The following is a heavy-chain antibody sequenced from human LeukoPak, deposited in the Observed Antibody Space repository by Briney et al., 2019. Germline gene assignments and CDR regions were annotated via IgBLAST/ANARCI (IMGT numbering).Heavy chain of an antibody. V-gene: IGHV1-8*02. CDR2: MNPNSGNA. J-gene: IGHJ6*02. CDR3: ARQALLDV. CDR1: GGTFSSYA. Sequence: ASVKVSCKASGGTFSSYAISWVRQVSGQGLEWMGWMNPNSGNAGYGQKFQGRVTMTSDTSTGTAYLELSSLRSEDTAVYYCARQALLDVWGQGTTVTVSS.